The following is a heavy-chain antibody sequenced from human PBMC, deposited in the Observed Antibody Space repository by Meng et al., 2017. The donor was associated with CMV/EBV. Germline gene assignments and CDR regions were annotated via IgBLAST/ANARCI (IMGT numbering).Heavy chain of an antibody. CDR1: GFPFETSA. J-gene: IGHJ6*02. D-gene: IGHD5-18*01. Sequence: GGSLRLSCAASGFPFETSAMHWVRQAPGKGLEWVSGISWNGYSIAYAASVKGRFTISRDDAKNSLYLQMNSLRAEDTALYYCTKDAGYTYGATYYYYGLDVWGQGTTVTVSS. CDR2: ISWNGYSI. CDR3: TKDAGYTYGATYYYYGLDV. V-gene: IGHV3-9*01.